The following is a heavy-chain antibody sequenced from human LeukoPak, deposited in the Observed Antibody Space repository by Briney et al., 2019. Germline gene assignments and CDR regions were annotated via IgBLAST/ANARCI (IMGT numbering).Heavy chain of an antibody. CDR3: ARESSGWLSLDY. Sequence: ASVKVSCKASGYTFTSYGISWVRQAPGQRLEWMGWINAGNGNTKYSQKFQGRVTITRDTSASTAYMELSSLRSEDTAVYYCARESSGWLSLDYWGQGTLVTVSS. CDR2: INAGNGNT. D-gene: IGHD6-19*01. CDR1: GYTFTSYG. J-gene: IGHJ4*02. V-gene: IGHV1-3*01.